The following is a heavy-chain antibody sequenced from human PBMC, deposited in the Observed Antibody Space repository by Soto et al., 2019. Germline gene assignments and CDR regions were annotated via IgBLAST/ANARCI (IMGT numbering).Heavy chain of an antibody. V-gene: IGHV1-46*01. CDR1: GYTFTSYY. CDR2: INPSGGST. J-gene: IGHJ6*02. Sequence: ASVKVSCKASGYTFTSYYMHWVRQAPGQGLEWMGIINPSGGSTSYAQKFQGRVTMTRDTSTSTVYMELSSLRSEDTAVYYCARTILPHRDYYYGMDVWGQGTTVTVSS. D-gene: IGHD3-10*01. CDR3: ARTILPHRDYYYGMDV.